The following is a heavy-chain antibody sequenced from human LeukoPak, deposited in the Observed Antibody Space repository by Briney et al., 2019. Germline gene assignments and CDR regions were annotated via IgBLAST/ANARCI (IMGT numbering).Heavy chain of an antibody. Sequence: SETLSLTCTVSGGSINSHYWSWTRQPPGKGLEWIGYIYYSGSTNYNPSLKSRVTISVDASKNQFSLKLSSVTAADTAVYYCARLIGSTTGTTYFGYYFDYWGQGTLVTVSS. V-gene: IGHV4-59*08. J-gene: IGHJ4*02. CDR2: IYYSGST. CDR1: GGSINSHY. D-gene: IGHD1-7*01. CDR3: ARLIGSTTGTTYFGYYFDY.